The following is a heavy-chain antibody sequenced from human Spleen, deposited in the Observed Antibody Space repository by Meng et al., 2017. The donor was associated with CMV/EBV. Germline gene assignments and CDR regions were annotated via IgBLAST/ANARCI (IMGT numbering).Heavy chain of an antibody. J-gene: IGHJ3*02. CDR3: TGDDAFDI. Sequence: GESLKISCAASGFTFSAYSINWVRQAPGKGLEWVSSISSSSSYIYYADSVKGRFTISRDNAKNSLYLQMNSLRAEDTAVYYCTGDDAFDIWGQGTMVTVSS. CDR1: GFTFSAYS. CDR2: ISSSSSYI. V-gene: IGHV3-21*01.